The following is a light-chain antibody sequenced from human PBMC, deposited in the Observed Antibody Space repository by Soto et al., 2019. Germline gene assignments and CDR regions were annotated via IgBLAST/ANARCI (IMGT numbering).Light chain of an antibody. Sequence: DIVLTQSPGTLSLSPGERATLSCRASQIISSTYLGWYQQKPGQAPRLLIYGASSRATGIPDRFSGSGSGTDFTLTISRLEPDHFAVYYCQHYGTSLYTFGQGTKLEIK. CDR3: QHYGTSLYT. CDR1: QIISSTY. V-gene: IGKV3-20*01. CDR2: GAS. J-gene: IGKJ2*01.